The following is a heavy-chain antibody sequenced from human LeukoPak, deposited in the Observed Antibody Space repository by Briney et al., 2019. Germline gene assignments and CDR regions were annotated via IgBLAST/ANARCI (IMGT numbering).Heavy chain of an antibody. V-gene: IGHV1-8*01. Sequence: ASVKVSCKASGYTFTSYDINWVRQATGQGLEWMGWMNPNSGNTGYAQKFQGRVTMTRNTSISTAYVELSSLRSEDTAVYYCARGSAAIRGPYYFDYWGQGTLVTVSS. CDR2: MNPNSGNT. CDR1: GYTFTSYD. J-gene: IGHJ4*02. D-gene: IGHD2-2*02. CDR3: ARGSAAIRGPYYFDY.